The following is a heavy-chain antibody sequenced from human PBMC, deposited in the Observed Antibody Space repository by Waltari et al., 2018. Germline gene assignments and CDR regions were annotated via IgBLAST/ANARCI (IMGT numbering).Heavy chain of an antibody. Sequence: QVQLQESGPGLVKPSETLSLTCAVSGYSISSGYYWGWIRQPPGKGLEWIGSIYHSGSTYYNPSLKSRVTISVDTSKNQFSLKLSSVTAADTAVYYCARDSGEYSSSYSLDYWGQGTLVTVSS. V-gene: IGHV4-38-2*02. J-gene: IGHJ4*02. CDR2: IYHSGST. CDR1: GYSISSGYY. CDR3: ARDSGEYSSSYSLDY. D-gene: IGHD6-6*01.